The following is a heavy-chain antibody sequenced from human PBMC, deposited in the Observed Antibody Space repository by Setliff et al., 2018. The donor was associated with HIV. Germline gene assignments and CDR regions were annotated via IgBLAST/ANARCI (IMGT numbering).Heavy chain of an antibody. D-gene: IGHD6-13*01. CDR2: IYYDGST. CDR1: GDSMRNQY. J-gene: IGHJ4*02. CDR3: ARLSRGGSSWYSLYFDY. V-gene: IGHV4-59*11. Sequence: SETLSLTCSVSGDSMRNQYWNWIRQSPGKGLELIGSIYYDGSTSTNANPSFKSRVTFSVDTSKNQFSLKLGSMTAADTAVYYCARLSRGGSSWYSLYFDYWGQGTLVTVSS.